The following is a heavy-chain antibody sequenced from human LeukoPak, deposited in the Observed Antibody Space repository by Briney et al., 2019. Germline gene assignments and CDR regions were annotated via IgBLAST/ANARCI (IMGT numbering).Heavy chain of an antibody. D-gene: IGHD3-22*01. Sequence: GGSLRLSCAASGFTFSSYGMHWVRPAPGKGLEWVAFIRYDGSNKYYADSVKGRFTISRDNSKNTLYLQMNSLRAGDTAVYYCTPTYYYDSSGLQTFDYWGQGTLVTVSS. CDR2: IRYDGSNK. J-gene: IGHJ4*02. CDR1: GFTFSSYG. CDR3: TPTYYYDSSGLQTFDY. V-gene: IGHV3-30*02.